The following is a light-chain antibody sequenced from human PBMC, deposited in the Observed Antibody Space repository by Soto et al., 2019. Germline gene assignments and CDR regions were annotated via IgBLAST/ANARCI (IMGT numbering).Light chain of an antibody. CDR1: QSIGRW. V-gene: IGKV1-5*01. CDR2: DAS. J-gene: IGKJ1*01. Sequence: DIQMTQSPSTLSASIGDRVTITCRASQSIGRWLAWYQQKPGKAPNLLIYDASSLQSGVPSRFSGSGSGTEFTPTISSLQPDDFATYSCQQYNSYSWTFGQRTKVDI. CDR3: QQYNSYSWT.